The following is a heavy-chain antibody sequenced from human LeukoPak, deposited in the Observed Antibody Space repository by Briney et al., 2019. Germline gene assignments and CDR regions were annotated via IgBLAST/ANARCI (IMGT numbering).Heavy chain of an antibody. Sequence: PSETLPLTCTVSGGSISSYYWSWVRQPRGNGLEWIVYIYYSGSTNYNPSLKSRVTISVDTSKTQFSLKLSSVTAADTAVYYCARWTLGNYFDYWGQGTLVTVSS. CDR1: GGSISSYY. CDR3: ARWTLGNYFDY. J-gene: IGHJ4*02. D-gene: IGHD3/OR15-3a*01. V-gene: IGHV4-59*01. CDR2: IYYSGST.